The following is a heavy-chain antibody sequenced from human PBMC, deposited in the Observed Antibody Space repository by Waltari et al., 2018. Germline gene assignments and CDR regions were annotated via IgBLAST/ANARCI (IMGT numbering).Heavy chain of an antibody. D-gene: IGHD2-21*01. Sequence: QVQLVQSGAEVKKPGSSVKVSCKASGGTFSSYAISWVRQAPGQGLEWMVRTIRIFGKANHTQKFHGRFTITTDESTSTAYMELSSLRAEDTAVYYCARSLAYCGGDCFPDAFDIWGQGTMVTVSS. CDR1: GGTFSSYA. CDR2: TIRIFGKA. J-gene: IGHJ3*02. V-gene: IGHV1-69*05. CDR3: ARSLAYCGGDCFPDAFDI.